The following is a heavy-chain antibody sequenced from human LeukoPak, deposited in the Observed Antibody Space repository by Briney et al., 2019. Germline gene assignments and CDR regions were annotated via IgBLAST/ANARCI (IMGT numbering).Heavy chain of an antibody. V-gene: IGHV1-2*02. D-gene: IGHD1-26*01. CDR2: INPNSGGT. CDR3: AAPLGATEAFDY. J-gene: IGHJ4*02. Sequence: ASVKVSCKASGYIFTGYYMHWVRQAPGQGLEWMGWINPNSGGTNYAQEFQGRVTMTRDTSIRTAYMELSRLRSDDTAVYYCAAPLGATEAFDYWGQGTLVTVSS. CDR1: GYIFTGYY.